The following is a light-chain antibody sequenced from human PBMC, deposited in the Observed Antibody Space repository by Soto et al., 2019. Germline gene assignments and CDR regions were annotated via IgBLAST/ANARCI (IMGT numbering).Light chain of an antibody. Sequence: QSALTQPASVSGSPGQSITISCTGTGSDVGGYNYVSWYQQHPGKAPKLMIYEVSNRPSGVSNRFTGPKSSNTASLTISGLQADDDADYYCSSYTSSSTLVFGGGTNFTVL. J-gene: IGLJ2*01. CDR3: SSYTSSSTLV. CDR2: EVS. V-gene: IGLV2-14*01. CDR1: GSDVGGYNY.